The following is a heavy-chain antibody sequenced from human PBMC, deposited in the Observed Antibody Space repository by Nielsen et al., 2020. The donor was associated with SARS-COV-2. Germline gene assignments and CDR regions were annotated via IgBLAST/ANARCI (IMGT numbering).Heavy chain of an antibody. CDR1: ALFLSING. D-gene: IGHD6-25*01. V-gene: IGHV3-33*06. CDR2: IRSDGTEH. Sequence: SLTPSWVPSALFLSINGIVWVRQVPDNVLGWVSIIRSDGTEHFHADSVEGRFTISRDNSKNMLYLHINSLKAEDTAVYYCTKRASGGYHMDVWGQGTTVTVSS. J-gene: IGHJ6*02. CDR3: TKRASGGYHMDV.